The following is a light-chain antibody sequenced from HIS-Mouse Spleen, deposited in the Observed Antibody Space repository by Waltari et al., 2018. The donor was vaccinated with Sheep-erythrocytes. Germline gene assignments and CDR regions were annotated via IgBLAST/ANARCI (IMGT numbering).Light chain of an antibody. CDR1: SSDLGGYNY. Sequence: QSSLTQPPPASGSPGQAVTLSCPWTSSDLGGYNYVPWYQQHPGKAPKLMIYEVSKRPSGVPDRFSGSKSGNTASLTVSGLQAEDEADYYCSSYAGSNNWVFGGGTKLTVL. J-gene: IGLJ3*02. CDR3: SSYAGSNNWV. CDR2: EVS. V-gene: IGLV2-8*01.